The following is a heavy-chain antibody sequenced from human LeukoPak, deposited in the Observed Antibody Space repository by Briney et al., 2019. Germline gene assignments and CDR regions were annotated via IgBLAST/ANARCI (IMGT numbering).Heavy chain of an antibody. J-gene: IGHJ4*02. V-gene: IGHV3-23*01. Sequence: PGGSLRLSCAASGFTFNSYAMSWVRRAPGKGLEWVSLFSGSGDTTYYTDSVKGRFTISRDNSKNTLYLQMNSLRAEDTAVYYCARDRRVGCSFTTCYLFDYWGQGTLVTVSS. D-gene: IGHD2-2*01. CDR1: GFTFNSYA. CDR3: ARDRRVGCSFTTCYLFDY. CDR2: FSGSGDTT.